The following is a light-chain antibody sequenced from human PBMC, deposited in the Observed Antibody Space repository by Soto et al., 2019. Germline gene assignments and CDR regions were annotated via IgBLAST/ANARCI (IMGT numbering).Light chain of an antibody. J-gene: IGKJ4*01. CDR1: QSISNY. CDR3: QQSYGTPLT. V-gene: IGKV1-39*01. Sequence: DMEMTQSPSSLSASVGDRVTITCRASQSISNYLNWYQHKPGKAPKLLIYAASRLQSGVPTRFSGSGSGTDFTLTINSLQPEDFATYYGQQSYGTPLTFGGGTKIEIK. CDR2: AAS.